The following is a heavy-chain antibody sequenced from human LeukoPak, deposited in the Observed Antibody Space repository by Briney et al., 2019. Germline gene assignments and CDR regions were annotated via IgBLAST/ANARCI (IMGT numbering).Heavy chain of an antibody. J-gene: IGHJ5*02. CDR3: ARPHGGSNWFDP. CDR1: GGTFSSYA. CDR2: IIPIFGTA. Sequence: GASVKVSCKASGGTFSSYAISWVRQAPGQGLEWMGGIIPIFGTANYAQKFQGRVTITADKSTSTAYMELSSLRSEDTAVYYCARPHGGSNWFDPWGQGTLVTVSS. D-gene: IGHD3-16*01. V-gene: IGHV1-69*06.